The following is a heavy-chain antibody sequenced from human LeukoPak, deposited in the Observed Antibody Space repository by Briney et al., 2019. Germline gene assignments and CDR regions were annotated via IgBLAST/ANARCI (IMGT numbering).Heavy chain of an antibody. CDR1: GGSVSSGDHY. CDR2: IYYSGST. Sequence: PSQTLSLTCTVSGGSVSSGDHYWSWIRQPPGKGLEWIGYIYYSGSTYYNPSLKSRVTISVDTSKNQFSLKLSSVTAADTAVYYCASYCSSTSCLFAHAFDIWGQGTMVTVSS. V-gene: IGHV4-30-4*01. J-gene: IGHJ3*02. CDR3: ASYCSSTSCLFAHAFDI. D-gene: IGHD2-2*01.